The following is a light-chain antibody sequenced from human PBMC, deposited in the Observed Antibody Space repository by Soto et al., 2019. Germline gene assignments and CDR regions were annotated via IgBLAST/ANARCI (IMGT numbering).Light chain of an antibody. V-gene: IGKV1-5*01. CDR3: QQYAKYST. J-gene: IGKJ1*01. CDR2: DAS. Sequence: IQMTQSPSTLSASVGDTVTITCRASQSISVSLAWYQQKPGKAPNLLIYDASTLQGGVPSRFSGSGSGTEFTLTVTSLQPEDFATYFCQQYAKYSTFGHGTKVDVK. CDR1: QSISVS.